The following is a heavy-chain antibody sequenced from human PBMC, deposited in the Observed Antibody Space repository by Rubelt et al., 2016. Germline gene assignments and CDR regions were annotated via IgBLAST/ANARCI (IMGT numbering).Heavy chain of an antibody. V-gene: IGHV1-46*01. D-gene: IGHD6-6*01. CDR2: IFGIGGNT. CDR3: AIERPSACNFDC. Sequence: QVQLVQSGAEVKKPGASVQVSCNTSGYIFTNYHIHWVRQAPAHGLERTGTIFGIGGNTRYAQKLRGRVTMTRDTSTNTVYMELGSFGSKDTSVYYCAIERPSACNFDCWGQGTPVIVSS. CDR1: GYIFTNYH. J-gene: IGHJ4*02.